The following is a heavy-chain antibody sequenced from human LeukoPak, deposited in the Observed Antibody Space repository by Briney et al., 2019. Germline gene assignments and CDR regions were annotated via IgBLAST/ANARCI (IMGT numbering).Heavy chain of an antibody. Sequence: GASVKVSCKASGYTFTGYYLHWVRQAPGQGLEWVGWINPNSGGTNYAQKFQGRVTMTRDTSISTAHMELTRLRSDDTAVYYCAREHSPSYCSGGSCYGYYFDYWGQGTLVTVSS. CDR2: INPNSGGT. J-gene: IGHJ4*02. CDR1: GYTFTGYY. D-gene: IGHD2-15*01. CDR3: AREHSPSYCSGGSCYGYYFDY. V-gene: IGHV1-2*02.